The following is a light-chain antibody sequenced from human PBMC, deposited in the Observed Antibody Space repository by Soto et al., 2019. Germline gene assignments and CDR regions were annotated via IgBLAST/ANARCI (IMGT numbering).Light chain of an antibody. V-gene: IGKV3-11*01. Sequence: EVVLTQSPATLSLSPGETATLSCRASRSVDSHLAWYQHKPGQAPRLLIFEASTRATGVPARFSGSGSGTHFTLTISSLQPEDFGTYYCQQSYKTPHTFGQGTKLETK. J-gene: IGKJ2*01. CDR3: QQSYKTPHT. CDR1: RSVDSH. CDR2: EAS.